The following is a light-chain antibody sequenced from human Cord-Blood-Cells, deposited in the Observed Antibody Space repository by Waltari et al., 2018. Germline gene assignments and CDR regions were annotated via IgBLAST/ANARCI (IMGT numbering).Light chain of an antibody. Sequence: QSVLTQPPSVSGAPGQRVTISCTGSSSNIGAGYDVHWYQQLPGTAPKLLIYGNSNRPSGVPDRFSGSKAGTSASLAITGLQAEDEADYYCQSYDSGLSGGLVFGGGTKLTVL. CDR2: GNS. V-gene: IGLV1-40*01. CDR1: SSNIGAGYD. J-gene: IGLJ2*01. CDR3: QSYDSGLSGGLV.